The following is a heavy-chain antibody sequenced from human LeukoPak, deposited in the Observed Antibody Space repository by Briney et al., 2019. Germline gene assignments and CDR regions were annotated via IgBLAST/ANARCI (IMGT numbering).Heavy chain of an antibody. J-gene: IGHJ5*02. D-gene: IGHD1-26*01. V-gene: IGHV3-48*02. Sequence: PGGSLRLSCAASGFTFSSYSMNWVRQAPGKGLEWVSYISTGSGTVYYADFVRGRFTISRDDARNSLYLQMNSLRDEDTAVYYCAREISPGNWFDPWGQGTLVTVSS. CDR2: ISTGSGTV. CDR1: GFTFSSYS. CDR3: AREISPGNWFDP.